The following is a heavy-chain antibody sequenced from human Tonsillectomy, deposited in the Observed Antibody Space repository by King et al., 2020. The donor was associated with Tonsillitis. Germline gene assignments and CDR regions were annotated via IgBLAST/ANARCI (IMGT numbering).Heavy chain of an antibody. J-gene: IGHJ4*02. CDR2: ISGSGGRA. CDR1: GLTFSSYA. Sequence: VQLVESGGGLVQPGGSLRLSCGASGLTFSSYAMTWVRQAPGKGLEWVSSISGSGGRAYYADSVNGRFTISRANSKNTLFLPINNLNAHDTAVYYCAAGGWSYYFDYWGQGTLVTVSS. D-gene: IGHD6-19*01. CDR3: AAGGWSYYFDY. V-gene: IGHV3-23*04.